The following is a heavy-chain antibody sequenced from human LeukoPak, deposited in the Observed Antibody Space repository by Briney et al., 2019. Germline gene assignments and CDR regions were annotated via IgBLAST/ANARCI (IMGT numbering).Heavy chain of an antibody. D-gene: IGHD2-2*01. CDR2: IIPIFGTA. CDR3: ARDRGYCSSTSCPPTHYYYYGMDV. Sequence: PVKVSCKASGGTFSSYAISWVRQAPGQGLEWMGGIIPIFGTANYAQKFQGRVTITADESTSTAYMELSSLRSEDTAVYYCARDRGYCSSTSCPPTHYYYYGMDVWGKGTTVTVSS. V-gene: IGHV1-69*13. CDR1: GGTFSSYA. J-gene: IGHJ6*04.